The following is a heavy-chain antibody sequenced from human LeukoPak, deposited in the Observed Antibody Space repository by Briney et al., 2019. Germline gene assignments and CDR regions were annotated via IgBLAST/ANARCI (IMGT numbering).Heavy chain of an antibody. CDR3: ARISIGRSDGTTSDFDY. J-gene: IGHJ4*02. CDR1: GGSISSYY. Sequence: SETLSLTCTVSGGSISSYYWSWIRQPAGKGLEWIGRIYTRGSTNYNPSLKSRVTMSVDTSKNQFSLKLSSVTAADTAVYYCARISIGRSDGTTSDFDYWGQGTLVTVSS. D-gene: IGHD1-7*01. CDR2: IYTRGST. V-gene: IGHV4-4*07.